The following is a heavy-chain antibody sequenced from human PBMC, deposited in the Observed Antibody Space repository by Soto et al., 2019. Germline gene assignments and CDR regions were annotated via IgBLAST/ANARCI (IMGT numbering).Heavy chain of an antibody. D-gene: IGHD2-2*01. V-gene: IGHV1-46*01. CDR3: AKKYCTSTSCNDAFDI. CDR2: INPSGGST. CDR1: GYTFTSYY. J-gene: IGHJ3*02. Sequence: ASVKVSCKASGYTFTSYYMHWVRQAPGQGLEWMGIINPSGGSTSYAQKFQGRVTMTRDTSTSTVYMELSSLRSEDTAVYYCAKKYCTSTSCNDAFDIWGQGTMVTVSS.